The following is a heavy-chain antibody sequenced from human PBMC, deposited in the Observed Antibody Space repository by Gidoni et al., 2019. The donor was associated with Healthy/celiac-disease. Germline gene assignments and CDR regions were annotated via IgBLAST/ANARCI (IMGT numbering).Heavy chain of an antibody. J-gene: IGHJ2*01. Sequence: QVQLVESGGGVVQPGRSLRLSCAASGFTFSSYGMHWVRQAPGKGLEWVAVISYDGSNKYYADSVKGRFTISRDNSKNTLYLQMNSLRAEDTAVYYCVKDPIPAADFYFDLWGRGTLVTVSS. CDR3: VKDPIPAADFYFDL. V-gene: IGHV3-30*18. CDR2: ISYDGSNK. CDR1: GFTFSSYG. D-gene: IGHD2-2*01.